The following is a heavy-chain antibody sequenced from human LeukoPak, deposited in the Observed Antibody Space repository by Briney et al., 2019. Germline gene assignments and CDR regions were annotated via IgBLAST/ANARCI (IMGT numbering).Heavy chain of an antibody. CDR3: ARYLDYGGNSRVFQH. V-gene: IGHV4-34*01. CDR2: INHGGST. D-gene: IGHD4-23*01. CDR1: GGSFSGYY. J-gene: IGHJ1*01. Sequence: SETLSLTCAVYGGSFSGYYWSWIRQPPGKGLEWIGEINHGGSTNYNPSLKSRVTISIDTSKNQFSLKLSSVTAADTAFYYCARYLDYGGNSRVFQHWGQGTLVTVSS.